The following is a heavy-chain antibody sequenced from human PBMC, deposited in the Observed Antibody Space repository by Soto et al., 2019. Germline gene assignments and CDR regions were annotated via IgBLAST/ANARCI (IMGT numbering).Heavy chain of an antibody. CDR1: GGSIRSGERY. V-gene: IGHV4-30-4*01. D-gene: IGHD6-13*01. J-gene: IGHJ6*02. CDR3: ARGRYSPRGGYGMDV. Sequence: SETLSLTCTVSGGSIRSGERYWSWIRQPPGKGLEWIGYIFYSGSTHYNPSLKSRVTISVDTSKNQFSLKLSSVTAADTAVYYCARGRYSPRGGYGMDVWGQGTTVTVSS. CDR2: IFYSGST.